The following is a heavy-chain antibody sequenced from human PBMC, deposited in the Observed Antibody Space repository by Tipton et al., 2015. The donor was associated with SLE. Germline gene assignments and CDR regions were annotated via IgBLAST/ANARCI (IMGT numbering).Heavy chain of an antibody. J-gene: IGHJ4*02. V-gene: IGHV4-61*09. Sequence: TLSLTCTVSGGSISSSSYYSGWIRQPPGKGLEWIGHIYTSGSTNYNPSLKSRVTISVDTSKNQYSLRLTSVTAADTAVYYCARQLTSGYYYEFGYWGQGMLVTVSS. CDR1: GGSISSSSYY. CDR3: ARQLTSGYYYEFGY. D-gene: IGHD3-22*01. CDR2: IYTSGST.